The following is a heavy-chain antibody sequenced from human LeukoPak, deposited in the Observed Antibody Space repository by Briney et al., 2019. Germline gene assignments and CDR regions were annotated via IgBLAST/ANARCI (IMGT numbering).Heavy chain of an antibody. CDR1: GGSISSSSYY. D-gene: IGHD5-18*01. CDR3: DTVVDDSYYIDF. CDR2: VYQSGIT. J-gene: IGHJ4*02. V-gene: IGHV4-39*07. Sequence: PSETLSLTCTVSGGSISSSSYYWGWIRQPPGKGLEWIGYVYQSGITYYNPSLKSRVTISVDRSKNQFSLELSSVTAADTDCAGVDTVVDDSYYIDFWGQGTLVTVSS.